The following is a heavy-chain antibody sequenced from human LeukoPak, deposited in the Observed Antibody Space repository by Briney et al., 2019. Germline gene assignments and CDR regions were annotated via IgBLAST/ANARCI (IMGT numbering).Heavy chain of an antibody. Sequence: ASVKVSCKASGYTFTSYGISWVRQAPGQGLEWMGWISAYNGNTNYAQKLLGRVTMTTDTSTSTAYMELRSLRSDDTAVYYCAREIWEGYGPVRGGNWFDPWGQGTLVTVSS. D-gene: IGHD3-10*01. V-gene: IGHV1-18*01. CDR2: ISAYNGNT. CDR1: GYTFTSYG. J-gene: IGHJ5*02. CDR3: AREIWEGYGPVRGGNWFDP.